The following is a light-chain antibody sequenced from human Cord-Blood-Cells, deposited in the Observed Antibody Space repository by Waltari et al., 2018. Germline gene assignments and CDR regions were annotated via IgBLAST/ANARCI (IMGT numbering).Light chain of an antibody. Sequence: DVQMTQSPSTLSASVGDRVTITCRASQSISSWLAWYQQKPGKAPKLLIYKASSLESGVPSRFSGSGSGTEFTLTISSLQPDDFATYYCQQYNSYSLTFGGGTKVEIK. CDR2: KAS. J-gene: IGKJ4*01. CDR1: QSISSW. CDR3: QQYNSYSLT. V-gene: IGKV1-5*03.